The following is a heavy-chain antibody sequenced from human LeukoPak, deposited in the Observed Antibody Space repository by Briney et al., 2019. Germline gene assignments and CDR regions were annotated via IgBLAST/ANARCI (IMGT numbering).Heavy chain of an antibody. CDR3: GRDSAAAGWFDP. CDR2: INPNSGGT. J-gene: IGHJ5*02. CDR1: GYTFTGYY. Sequence: ASVKVSCKASGYTFTGYYMHWVRQAPGQGLEWMGWINPNSGGTNYAQKFQGRVTMTRDTSISTAYMELSRLRSDDTAVYYCGRDSAAAGWFDPWGQGTLVTVSS. V-gene: IGHV1-2*02. D-gene: IGHD6-13*01.